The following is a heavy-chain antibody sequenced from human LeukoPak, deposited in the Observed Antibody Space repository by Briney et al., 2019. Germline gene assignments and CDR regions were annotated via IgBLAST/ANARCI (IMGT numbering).Heavy chain of an antibody. CDR1: GYTFTSYA. CDR3: ARGGDWNDPRGYYYYYMDV. V-gene: IGHV7-4-1*02. D-gene: IGHD1-1*01. Sequence: ASVKVSCKASGYTFTSYAMNWVRQAPGQGLEWMGWINTNTGNPTYAQGFTGRFVFSLDTSVSTAYLQISSLKAEDTAVYYCARGGDWNDPRGYYYYYMDVWGKGTTVTISS. J-gene: IGHJ6*03. CDR2: INTNTGNP.